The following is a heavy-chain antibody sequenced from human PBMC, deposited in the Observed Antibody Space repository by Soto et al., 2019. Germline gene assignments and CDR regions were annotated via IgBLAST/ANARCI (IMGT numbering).Heavy chain of an antibody. CDR1: GGSISSYY. Sequence: SETLSLTCTVSGGSISSYYWSWFRQPPGKRLEWIGYIFYSGSTNYNPSLESRLTISVDTSTNQFSLKLTSVTAADTAVYYCATYSGYDPEGYYYYYMDVWGKGTTVTVSS. CDR2: IFYSGST. CDR3: ATYSGYDPEGYYYYYMDV. J-gene: IGHJ6*03. D-gene: IGHD5-12*01. V-gene: IGHV4-59*08.